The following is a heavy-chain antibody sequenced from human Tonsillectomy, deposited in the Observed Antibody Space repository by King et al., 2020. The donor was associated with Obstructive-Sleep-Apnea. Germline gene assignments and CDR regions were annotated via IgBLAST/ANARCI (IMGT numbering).Heavy chain of an antibody. CDR1: GFTFRTYG. D-gene: IGHD4-17*01. CDR3: AKPGFDGYYSYAFDI. J-gene: IGHJ3*02. V-gene: IGHV3-30*18. Sequence: VQLVESGGGVVQPGRSLRLSCAASGFTFRTYGMHWVRQAPGKGLEWVAVISYDGSDKYYADSVKGRVTISRDNSKNTLYLQMSSLRAEDTAVYYCAKPGFDGYYSYAFDIWGQGTMVTVSS. CDR2: ISYDGSDK.